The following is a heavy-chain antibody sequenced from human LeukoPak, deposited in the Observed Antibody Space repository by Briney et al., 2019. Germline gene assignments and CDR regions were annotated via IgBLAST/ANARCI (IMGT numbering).Heavy chain of an antibody. CDR1: GFNFANHA. D-gene: IGHD2-21*02. CDR3: VREDTPATASY. V-gene: IGHV3-23*01. J-gene: IGHJ4*02. Sequence: GGSLRLSCEASGFNFANHAMSWVRQTPGKGLEWVSAISGGGDITYYADSVTGRFTISRDNSKDTLFLQMHSLRPGDTAVYYCVREDTPATASYWGQGTLVTISS. CDR2: ISGGGDIT.